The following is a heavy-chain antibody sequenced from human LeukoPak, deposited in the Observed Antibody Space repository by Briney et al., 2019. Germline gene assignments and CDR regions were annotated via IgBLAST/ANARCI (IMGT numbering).Heavy chain of an antibody. CDR1: GGSISSYY. D-gene: IGHD5/OR15-5a*01. Sequence: PSETLSLTCTVSGGSISSYYWSWIRQPPGKGLEWIGYIYYSGSTNYNPSLKSRVTISVDTSKNQFSLKLSSVTAADTAVYYCARRLRADAFDIWGQGTMVTVSS. CDR3: ARRLRADAFDI. V-gene: IGHV4-59*01. CDR2: IYYSGST. J-gene: IGHJ3*02.